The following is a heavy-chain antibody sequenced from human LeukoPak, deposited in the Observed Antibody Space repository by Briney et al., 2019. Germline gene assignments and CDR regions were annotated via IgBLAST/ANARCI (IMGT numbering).Heavy chain of an antibody. CDR2: ISAKNGNT. D-gene: IGHD2-2*01. CDR1: GYSFSNYG. Sequence: ASVKVSCKTSGYSFSNYGIVWVRQAPGQGLEWMGWISAKNGNTKNSQKVQGRVTMTTDSSTNIAYLDLRSLRSDDTAVYYCARASDTSWPFENWGQGTLVTVSS. CDR3: ARASDTSWPFEN. V-gene: IGHV1-18*01. J-gene: IGHJ4*02.